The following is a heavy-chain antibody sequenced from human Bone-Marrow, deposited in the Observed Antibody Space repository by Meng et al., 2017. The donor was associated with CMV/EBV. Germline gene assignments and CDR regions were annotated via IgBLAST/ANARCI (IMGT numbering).Heavy chain of an antibody. CDR1: GFTSSSYW. Sequence: GGSLRLSCAASGFTSSSYWMHWVRQAPGKGLVWVSRINSDGSSTSYADSVKGRFTICRDNAKNTLYLQMNSLRAEDTAVYYCARDGEYYDFLSGLPDYWGQGTLVTVSS. J-gene: IGHJ4*02. V-gene: IGHV3-74*01. D-gene: IGHD3-3*01. CDR2: INSDGSST. CDR3: ARDGEYYDFLSGLPDY.